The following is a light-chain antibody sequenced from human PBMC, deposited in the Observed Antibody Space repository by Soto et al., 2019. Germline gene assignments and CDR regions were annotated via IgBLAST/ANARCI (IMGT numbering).Light chain of an antibody. Sequence: DIQMSQSPSTLSGSVGDRVTITWRAIQSISSWFARYQQKPGKAPKLLIYDASSLESGVPSRFSGSGSGTEFTLTISSLQPDDFATYYCQQYNSYSGITLGQGTRLEI. J-gene: IGKJ5*01. CDR1: QSISSW. V-gene: IGKV1-5*01. CDR3: QQYNSYSGIT. CDR2: DAS.